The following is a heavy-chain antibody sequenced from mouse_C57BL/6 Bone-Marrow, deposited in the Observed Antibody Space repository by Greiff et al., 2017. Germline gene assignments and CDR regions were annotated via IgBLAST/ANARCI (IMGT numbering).Heavy chain of an antibody. CDR3: GRTKNVYSGFAY. V-gene: IGHV1-54*01. CDR1: GYAFTNYG. CDR2: INPGSGGT. J-gene: IGHJ3*01. Sequence: QVQLQQSGAELVRPGASVKVSCKASGYAFTNYGIEWVKQRPGQGLEWIGMINPGSGGTYYNEKFKGKATLAADKSSSTAYMQLSSLTSEDSAVFFLGRTKNVYSGFAYWGQGTLVTVSA.